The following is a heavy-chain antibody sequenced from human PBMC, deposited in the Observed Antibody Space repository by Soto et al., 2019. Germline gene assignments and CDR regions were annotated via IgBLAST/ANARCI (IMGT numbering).Heavy chain of an antibody. Sequence: QVQLQESGPGLVKPSETLSLTCTVSGDSVSSESRYWNWIRQPPGKGLEWIGYMSYRGNTQYNPSLKSRVTISVDLSKNHFSLKLTSVTAADTAMYYCASEAPNWFDPWGQGTLVTVSS. CDR3: ASEAPNWFDP. CDR1: GDSVSSESRY. J-gene: IGHJ5*02. CDR2: MSYRGNT. V-gene: IGHV4-61*03.